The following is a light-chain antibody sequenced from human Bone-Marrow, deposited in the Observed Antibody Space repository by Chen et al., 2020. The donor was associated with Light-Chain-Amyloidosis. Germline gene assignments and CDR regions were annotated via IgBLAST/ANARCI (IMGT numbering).Light chain of an antibody. J-gene: IGLJ1*01. CDR1: SSDVGGDNH. V-gene: IGLV2-14*01. Sequence: QSALTQPAPVPGSPGQSLPIPCTGTSSDVGGDNHVSWYQQHPDKAPKLMIYEVTNRPSWVPDRFSGSKSDNTASLTISGLQTEDEADYFCSSYTITNTLVFGSGTRVTVL. CDR3: SSYTITNTLV. CDR2: EVT.